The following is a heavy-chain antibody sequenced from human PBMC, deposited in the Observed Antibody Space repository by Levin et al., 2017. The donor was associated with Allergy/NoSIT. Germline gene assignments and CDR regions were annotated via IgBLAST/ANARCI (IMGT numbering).Heavy chain of an antibody. J-gene: IGHJ3*02. V-gene: IGHV3-21*01. Sequence: GESLKISCAASGFTFSSYSMNWVRQAPGKGLEWVSSISSSSSYIYYADSVKGRFTISRDNAKNSLYLQMNSLRAEDTAVYYCARDSTGDKSEAFDIWGQGTMVTVSS. D-gene: IGHD7-27*01. CDR2: ISSSSSYI. CDR1: GFTFSSYS. CDR3: ARDSTGDKSEAFDI.